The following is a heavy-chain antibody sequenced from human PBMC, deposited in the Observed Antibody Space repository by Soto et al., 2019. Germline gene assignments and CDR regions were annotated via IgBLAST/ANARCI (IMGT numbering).Heavy chain of an antibody. V-gene: IGHV1-46*02. J-gene: IGHJ4*02. Sequence: QVQLVQSGAEVRKPGASVKVSCKPSGYTFNTYYLHWLRQAPGQALEWMGVIHPSGGGTTYAQTFLGRVTGTRDTSTSTGFRELSSLRSDDTAVYYCARGGHIAVVTASFDYCGQGTLVTLSS. D-gene: IGHD2-21*02. CDR2: IHPSGGGT. CDR1: GYTFNTYY. CDR3: ARGGHIAVVTASFDY.